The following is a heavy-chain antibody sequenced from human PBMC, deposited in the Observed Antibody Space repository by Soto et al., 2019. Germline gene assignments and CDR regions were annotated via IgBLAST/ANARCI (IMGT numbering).Heavy chain of an antibody. V-gene: IGHV4-34*01. J-gene: IGHJ5*02. D-gene: IGHD3-10*01. CDR3: ARALRGWVDP. CDR2: MNQSGST. Sequence: LETLCLTCGVYGESFGGYDGSWIRQAPGKGLEWIGEMNQSGSTSYNPSLKSRVTMSLDTSQNQLSLRLTSATAADTAVYFCARALRGWVDPWGQGVLVTVSS. CDR1: GESFGGYD.